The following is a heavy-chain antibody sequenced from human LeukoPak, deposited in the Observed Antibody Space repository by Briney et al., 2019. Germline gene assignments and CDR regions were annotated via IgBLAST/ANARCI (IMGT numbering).Heavy chain of an antibody. CDR1: GGSISSYY. V-gene: IGHV4-59*01. CDR2: IYYSGST. D-gene: IGHD1-26*01. Sequence: SEILSLTCTVSGGSISSYYWSWIRQPPGKGLEWIGYIYYSGSTNYNPSLKSRVTISVDTSKNQFSLKLSSVTAADTAVYYCERAGGREYSGSYPNWFDPWGQGTLVTVSS. J-gene: IGHJ5*02. CDR3: ERAGGREYSGSYPNWFDP.